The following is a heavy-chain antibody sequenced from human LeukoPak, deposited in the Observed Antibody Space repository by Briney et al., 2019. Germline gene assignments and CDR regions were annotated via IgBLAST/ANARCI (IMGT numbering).Heavy chain of an antibody. V-gene: IGHV3-74*01. CDR1: GFNFSSYW. J-gene: IGHJ4*02. Sequence: GALSLSCAASGFNFSSYWMHWVRQAPEKGLVWGSRINSDGSSTSYADSVKSRFTISRDNAKNTLYLQMNSLRAEDTAVYYCARDRWTSSRGYGYSLPDYWGQGTLVTVSS. D-gene: IGHD5-18*01. CDR3: ARDRWTSSRGYGYSLPDY. CDR2: INSDGSST.